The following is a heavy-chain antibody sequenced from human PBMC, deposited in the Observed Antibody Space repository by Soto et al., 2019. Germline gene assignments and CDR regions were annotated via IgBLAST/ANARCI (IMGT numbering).Heavy chain of an antibody. D-gene: IGHD4-17*01. Sequence: SVKVSCKASGGTFSSYAISWVRQAPGQGLEWIGGIIPIFGTSNYAQKFQGRVTITADESTSTAYMELSSLRSEDTAVYYCASSPAYDYGDYASEFFNWFDPWGKGSLVTVCS. J-gene: IGHJ5*02. V-gene: IGHV1-69*13. CDR3: ASSPAYDYGDYASEFFNWFDP. CDR1: GGTFSSYA. CDR2: IIPIFGTS.